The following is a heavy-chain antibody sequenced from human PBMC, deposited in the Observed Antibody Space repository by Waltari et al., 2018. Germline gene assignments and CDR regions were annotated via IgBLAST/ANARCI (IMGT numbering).Heavy chain of an antibody. V-gene: IGHV3-30*18. CDR2: IFVGGGDS. CDR1: GFSLGTCG. CDR3: AKDAFGNTSLDH. Sequence: QVQLVESGGGVVQPGMSPRLSCAASGFSLGTCGSHGVRQAPGKALGWVALIFVGGGDSFYAASVRGRFTISRDNGKNMWFLLIISLSLDDTACDYCAKDAFGNTSLDHWGQGTLVTVSS. J-gene: IGHJ4*02. D-gene: IGHD3-10*01.